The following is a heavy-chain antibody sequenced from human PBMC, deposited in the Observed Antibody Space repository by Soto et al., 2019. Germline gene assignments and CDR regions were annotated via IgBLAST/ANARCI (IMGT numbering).Heavy chain of an antibody. J-gene: IGHJ6*02. Sequence: SLKGSFKGSGYSFTRYLIIWVRLANEKGLDWMGWISAYNGNTNYAQKLQGRVTMTTDTSTSTAYMELRSLRSDDTAVYYCARDPSDSEAVAPNSYYYGMDVWGQGTTVTVSS. CDR2: ISAYNGNT. V-gene: IGHV1-18*01. CDR3: ARDPSDSEAVAPNSYYYGMDV. CDR1: GYSFTRYL. D-gene: IGHD6-19*01.